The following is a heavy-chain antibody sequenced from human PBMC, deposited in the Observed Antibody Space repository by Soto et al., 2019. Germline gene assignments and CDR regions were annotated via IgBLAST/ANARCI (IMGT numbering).Heavy chain of an antibody. CDR1: GDSIIGIYH. D-gene: IGHD3-22*01. CDR2: IYHTRTT. V-gene: IGHV4-38-2*01. CDR3: ARLYTYGYYHFDH. Sequence: SETLSLTCAVSGDSIIGIYHWAWIRQSPGRGLEWIASIYHTRTTYYTPSLESRVTISVDTSKNQISLTLTSLTPADTAVYFCARLYTYGYYHFDHWGQGTLVTVSS. J-gene: IGHJ4*02.